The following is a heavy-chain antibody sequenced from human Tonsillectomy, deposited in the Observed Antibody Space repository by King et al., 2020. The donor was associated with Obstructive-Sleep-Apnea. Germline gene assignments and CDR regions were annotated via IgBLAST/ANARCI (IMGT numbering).Heavy chain of an antibody. CDR1: GGFDNSYH. V-gene: IGHV4-59*08. D-gene: IGHD2-8*01. CDR3: ARPMYQGKGSYAMDV. J-gene: IGHJ6*02. Sequence: VQLQESGPGLVKPSETLSLTCSVSGGFDNSYHWIWIRQSPGRGLEWIAWIYYSGSSMDYRANTNYNPSLQGRATISVDRSKSQFSLNLTSVTAADTAVYYCARPMYQGKGSYAMDVWGQGTTVTVSS. CDR2: IYYSGSSMDYRANT.